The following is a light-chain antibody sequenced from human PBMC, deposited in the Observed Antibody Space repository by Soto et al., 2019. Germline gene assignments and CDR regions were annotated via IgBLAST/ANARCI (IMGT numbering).Light chain of an antibody. CDR1: SSNIGGNT. Sequence: QSVLTQPPSASGTPGQRVTISCSGSSSNIGGNTVNWYQQLSGTAPKLLIYKNDQRPSGVPDRFSGSKSGTSASLAISGLQSEDEADYYCAAWDDSLNGVVFGGGTKLTVL. V-gene: IGLV1-44*01. J-gene: IGLJ2*01. CDR3: AAWDDSLNGVV. CDR2: KND.